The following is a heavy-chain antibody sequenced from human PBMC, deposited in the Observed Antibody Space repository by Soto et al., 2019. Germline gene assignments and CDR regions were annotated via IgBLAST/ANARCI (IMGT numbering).Heavy chain of an antibody. Sequence: SETLSLTCTVSGGSIGSYYCSWILQPPGKGLEWIGYIYYSGSTNYNPSLKSRVTISVDTSKNQFSLKLSSVTAADTAVYYCARALILTGYYIHDAFDIWGQGTMVTVSS. CDR1: GGSIGSYY. D-gene: IGHD3-9*01. J-gene: IGHJ3*02. CDR3: ARALILTGYYIHDAFDI. V-gene: IGHV4-59*01. CDR2: IYYSGST.